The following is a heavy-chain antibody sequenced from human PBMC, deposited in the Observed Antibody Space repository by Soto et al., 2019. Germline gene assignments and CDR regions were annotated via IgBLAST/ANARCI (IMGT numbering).Heavy chain of an antibody. J-gene: IGHJ6*04. CDR1: GFTFGDYA. D-gene: IGHD2-2*01. V-gene: IGHV3-9*01. CDR2: ISWNSDSI. CDR3: AKDRSPSTSSLDV. Sequence: GGSLRLSCAASGFTFGDYAMHWVRQAPGKGLEWVSTISWNSDSIKYADSVKGRFTISRDNAKNSLYLQMTSLRAEDTAFYYCAKDRSPSTSSLDVWGKGTTVTVSS.